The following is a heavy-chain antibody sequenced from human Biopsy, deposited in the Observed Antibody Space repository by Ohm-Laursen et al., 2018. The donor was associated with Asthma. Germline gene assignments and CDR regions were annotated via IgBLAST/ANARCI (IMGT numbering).Heavy chain of an antibody. D-gene: IGHD3-3*02. CDR3: ARTFHFWSPYHAEHYQL. CDR1: GFTFGDYW. V-gene: IGHV3-7*01. CDR2: IKHDGSEK. Sequence: SLRLSCTASGFTFGDYWMSWVRQVPGKGLEWVANIKHDGSEKNHVDSLKGRFTISRDNAKNSLYLQMNSLRDEDTAVYYCARTFHFWSPYHAEHYQLWGQGTLVTVSS. J-gene: IGHJ1*01.